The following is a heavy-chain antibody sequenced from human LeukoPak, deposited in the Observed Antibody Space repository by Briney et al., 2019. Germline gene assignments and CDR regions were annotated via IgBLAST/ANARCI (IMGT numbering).Heavy chain of an antibody. CDR1: GFTFSSYW. CDR2: IKQDGSEK. V-gene: IGHV3-7*03. Sequence: PGGSLRLSCAASGFTFSSYWMSWVRQAPGKGLEWVANIKQDGSEKHYVDSVKGRFTISRDNAKNSMSLQMDSLRAEDTAFYYCARDKGGDESSKFDSWGQGTLVTVSS. D-gene: IGHD2-21*01. J-gene: IGHJ4*02. CDR3: ARDKGGDESSKFDS.